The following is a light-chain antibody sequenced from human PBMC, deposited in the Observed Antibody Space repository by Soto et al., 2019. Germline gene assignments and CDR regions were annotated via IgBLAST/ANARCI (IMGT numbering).Light chain of an antibody. Sequence: NFMLTQPHSVSESPGKTVTISCTRSSGNIASNYVQWYQQRPGSSPTTVIYEDNQRPSGVPDRFSGSIDISSNSASLTISGLKTEDESDYYCQSYDNNNHVVFGRGTKLTVL. J-gene: IGLJ2*01. V-gene: IGLV6-57*01. CDR3: QSYDNNNHVV. CDR2: EDN. CDR1: SGNIASNY.